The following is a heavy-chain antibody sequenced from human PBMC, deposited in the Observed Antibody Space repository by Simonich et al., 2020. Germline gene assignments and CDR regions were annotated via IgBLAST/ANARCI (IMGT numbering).Heavy chain of an antibody. CDR3: ASSKLATIDY. CDR2: INANSGGT. CDR1: GYTFTGDY. V-gene: IGHV1-2*02. J-gene: IGHJ4*02. D-gene: IGHD5-12*01. Sequence: QVQLVQSGAAVKKPGASVKVSCKASGYTFTGDYMHWVRQAPGQGLEWKGWINANSGGTNYAQKFQGRVTMTRDTSISTAYMELSRLGSDDTAVYYCASSKLATIDYWGQGTLVTVSS.